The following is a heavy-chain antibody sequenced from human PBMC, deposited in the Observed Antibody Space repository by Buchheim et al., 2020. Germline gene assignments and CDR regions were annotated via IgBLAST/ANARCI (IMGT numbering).Heavy chain of an antibody. D-gene: IGHD6-13*01. CDR1: GFTFSSYG. J-gene: IGHJ4*02. Sequence: QVQLVESGGGVVQPGRSLRLSCAASGFTFSSYGMHWVRQAPGKGLEWVAIIWYDGSTKYYADSVKGRFTISRDNSKNTLFLPMNSLRVEDTAVYYCAREPDSSSWTTDYWGQGT. CDR2: IWYDGSTK. CDR3: AREPDSSSWTTDY. V-gene: IGHV3-33*01.